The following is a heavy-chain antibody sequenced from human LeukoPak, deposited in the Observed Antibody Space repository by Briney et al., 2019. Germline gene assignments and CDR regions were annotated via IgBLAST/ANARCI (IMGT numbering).Heavy chain of an antibody. CDR3: ARGGAITMVRGAPFDY. Sequence: GGSLRLSCAASGFTFSSYWMSWVRQAPGRGLEWVANIKQDGSEKYYVDSVKGRFTISRDNAKNSLYLQMNSLRAEDTAVYYCARGGAITMVRGAPFDYWGQGTLVTVSS. V-gene: IGHV3-7*01. D-gene: IGHD3-10*01. J-gene: IGHJ4*02. CDR1: GFTFSSYW. CDR2: IKQDGSEK.